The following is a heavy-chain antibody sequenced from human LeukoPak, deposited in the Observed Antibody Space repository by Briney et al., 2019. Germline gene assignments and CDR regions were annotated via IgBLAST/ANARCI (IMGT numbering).Heavy chain of an antibody. CDR2: ISWNSGSI. J-gene: IGHJ3*02. CDR3: AKDEFVASDFTGAFDI. D-gene: IGHD2-8*02. CDR1: GFTFDDYA. V-gene: IGHV3-9*03. Sequence: GGSLRLSCAASGFTFDDYAMHWVRQAPGKGLEWVSGISWNSGSIGYADSVKGRFTISRDNAKNSLYLQMNSLRAEDMALYYCAKDEFVASDFTGAFDIWGQGTMLTVSS.